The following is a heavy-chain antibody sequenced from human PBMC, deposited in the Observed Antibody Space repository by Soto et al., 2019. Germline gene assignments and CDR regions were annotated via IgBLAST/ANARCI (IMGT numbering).Heavy chain of an antibody. V-gene: IGHV2-5*01. Sequence: QITLKESGPTLVKPTQTLTLTCTFSGFSLSTSGVGVGWIRQPPGKALEWLALIYWNDDKRYSPSLKSRLTITKDTSKNQVVLTMTNMDPVDTATYYCAHSLLYLMVRGAITPWFDPWGQGTLVTVSS. CDR1: GFSLSTSGVG. CDR2: IYWNDDK. CDR3: AHSLLYLMVRGAITPWFDP. D-gene: IGHD3-10*01. J-gene: IGHJ5*02.